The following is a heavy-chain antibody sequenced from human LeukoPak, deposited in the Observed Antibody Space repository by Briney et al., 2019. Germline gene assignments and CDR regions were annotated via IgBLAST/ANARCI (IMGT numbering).Heavy chain of an antibody. J-gene: IGHJ2*01. V-gene: IGHV4-34*01. CDR1: GGSFSGYY. D-gene: IGHD2-2*01. CDR2: INHSGST. Sequence: PSETLSLTCAVYGGSFSGYYWSWIRQPPGKGLEWIGEINHSGSTNYNPSLRSRVTISVDTSKNQFSLKLSSVTAADTAVYYCARHPRYQLLNWYFDLWGRGTLVTVSS. CDR3: ARHPRYQLLNWYFDL.